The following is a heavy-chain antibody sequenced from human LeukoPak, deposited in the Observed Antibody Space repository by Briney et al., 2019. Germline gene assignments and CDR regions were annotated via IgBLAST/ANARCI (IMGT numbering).Heavy chain of an antibody. CDR2: IRSKAYGGTT. D-gene: IGHD6-13*01. J-gene: IGHJ4*02. CDR3: TRVSSSSWSRTDY. Sequence: GGSLRLSCTASGFTFGDYAMSWFRQATGKGLEGVGFIRSKAYGGTTEYAESVKGRFTISIDESNSIAYVQTYSLRHEDTPVYYCTRVSSSSWSRTDYWGQGTLVTVSS. V-gene: IGHV3-49*03. CDR1: GFTFGDYA.